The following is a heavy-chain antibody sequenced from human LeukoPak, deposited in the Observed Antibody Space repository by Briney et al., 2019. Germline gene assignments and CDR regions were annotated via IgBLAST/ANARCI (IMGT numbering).Heavy chain of an antibody. CDR1: GGSISSSSYY. J-gene: IGHJ4*02. CDR2: FYHSGSAH. V-gene: IGHV4-39*07. CDR3: ARSPRWYDSSNYYVIFDY. D-gene: IGHD3-22*01. Sequence: PSETLSLTCTVSGGSISSSSYYWGWIRQPPGEGLEWIGIFYHSGSAHYYNLSLKSRVTMSIDTSKNQFFLQLNSVTAADTAVYYCARSPRWYDSSNYYVIFDYWGQGTLVTVSS.